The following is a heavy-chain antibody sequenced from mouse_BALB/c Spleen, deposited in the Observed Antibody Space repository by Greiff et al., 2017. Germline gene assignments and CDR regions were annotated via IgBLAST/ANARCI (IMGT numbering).Heavy chain of an antibody. CDR2: ISDGGSYT. D-gene: IGHD1-1*01. Sequence: EVNVVESGGGLVKPGGSLKLSCAASGFTFSDYYMYWVRQTPEKRLEWVATISDGGSYTYYPDSVKGRFTISRDNAKNNLYLQMSSLKSEDTAMYYCARDGGTTVVDYWGQGTTLTVSS. CDR3: ARDGGTTVVDY. J-gene: IGHJ2*01. V-gene: IGHV5-4*02. CDR1: GFTFSDYY.